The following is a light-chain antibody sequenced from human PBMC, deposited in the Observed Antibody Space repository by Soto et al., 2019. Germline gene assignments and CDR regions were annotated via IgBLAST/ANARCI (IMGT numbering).Light chain of an antibody. V-gene: IGLV2-8*01. CDR2: EVT. J-gene: IGLJ2*01. CDR3: SSYAGSNNLVV. Sequence: QSALTQPPSASGSPGQSVTISCTGTSSDVGGYNYVSWYQQHPGKAPKVMIYEVTKRPSGVPDRFSGSKSDNTASLTVSGLQAEDEGDYYCSSYAGSNNLVVFGGGTKVTVL. CDR1: SSDVGGYNY.